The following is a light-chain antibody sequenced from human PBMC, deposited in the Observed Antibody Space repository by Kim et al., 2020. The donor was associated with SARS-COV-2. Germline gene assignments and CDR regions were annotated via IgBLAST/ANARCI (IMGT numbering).Light chain of an antibody. V-gene: IGKV1-5*03. CDR2: KAS. J-gene: IGKJ1*01. Sequence: DIQMTLSPSTLSASVGDRVTITCRASQNVTNWLAWYQQKAGKVPKLLIYKASSLESGVPSRFSGSGSGTEFTLTISSLQPDDFATYYCRHYSSNSRTFGQGTKVDIK. CDR3: RHYSSNSRT. CDR1: QNVTNW.